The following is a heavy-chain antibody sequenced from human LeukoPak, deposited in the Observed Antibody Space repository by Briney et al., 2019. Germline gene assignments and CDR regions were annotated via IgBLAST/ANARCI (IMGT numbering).Heavy chain of an antibody. V-gene: IGHV3-30-3*01. J-gene: IGHJ4*02. D-gene: IGHD3-22*01. CDR2: IAYDGSSP. Sequence: GRSLRLSCAASGFTLSSHAMHWVRQAPGEGLEWVAAIAYDGSSPHYGDSVKGRFTISRDNSKNTLYLQMNSLRAEDTAVYYCAKELNHYDSSGYYEGWGQGTLVTVSS. CDR1: GFTLSSHA. CDR3: AKELNHYDSSGYYEG.